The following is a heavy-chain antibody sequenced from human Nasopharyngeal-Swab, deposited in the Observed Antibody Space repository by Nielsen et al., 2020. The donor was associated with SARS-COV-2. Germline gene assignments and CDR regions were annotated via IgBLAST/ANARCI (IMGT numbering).Heavy chain of an antibody. D-gene: IGHD3-3*01. V-gene: IGHV3-7*01. CDR3: ARDGLDYDFWSAYFMDV. CDR2: IKHDGSEK. Sequence: GESLKISCAASGFTLSSYWMSWVRQAPGKGLEWVANIKHDGSEKYYVDSMKGRFTISRDNAKNSVYLQMNSLRAEDTAVYYCARDGLDYDFWSAYFMDVWGQGTTVTVSS. CDR1: GFTLSSYW. J-gene: IGHJ6*02.